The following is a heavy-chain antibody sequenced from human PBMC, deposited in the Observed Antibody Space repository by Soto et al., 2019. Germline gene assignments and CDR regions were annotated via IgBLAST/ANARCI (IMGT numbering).Heavy chain of an antibody. V-gene: IGHV1-18*01. CDR3: ASPNYYDSSGYYGRDGYAY. Sequence: GASVKVSCKASGYTFTSYGISWVRQAPGQGLEWMGWISAYNGNTNYAQKLQGRVTMTTDTSTSTAYMELRSLRSDDTAVYYCASPNYYDSSGYYGRDGYAYWGQGTLVTVSS. D-gene: IGHD3-22*01. CDR2: ISAYNGNT. CDR1: GYTFTSYG. J-gene: IGHJ4*02.